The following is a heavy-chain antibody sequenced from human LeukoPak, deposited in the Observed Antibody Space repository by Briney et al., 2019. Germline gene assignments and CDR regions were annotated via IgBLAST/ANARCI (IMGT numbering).Heavy chain of an antibody. D-gene: IGHD2-2*01. CDR2: ISGSGGST. V-gene: IGHV3-23*01. J-gene: IGHJ4*02. CDR3: ARRYCSSTSCLFDY. Sequence: GGSLRLSCAASGFTFSSYAMSWVRQAPGKGLEWVSAISGSGGSTYYADSVKGRFTISRDNSKNTLYLQMNSLRAEDTAVYYCARRYCSSTSCLFDYWGQGTLVTVSS. CDR1: GFTFSSYA.